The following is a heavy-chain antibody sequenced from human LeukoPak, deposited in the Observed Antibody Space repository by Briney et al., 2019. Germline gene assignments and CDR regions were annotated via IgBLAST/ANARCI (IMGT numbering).Heavy chain of an antibody. D-gene: IGHD3-22*01. Sequence: NPGGSLRLSCAASGFTFSSYSMNWVRQAPGKGLEWVSSISSSSSYIYYADSVKGRFTISRDNAENSLYLQMNSLRAEDTAVYYCARESRPAYYYDSSGYYYGSYFDYWGQGTLVTVSS. CDR2: ISSSSSYI. CDR1: GFTFSSYS. CDR3: ARESRPAYYYDSSGYYYGSYFDY. V-gene: IGHV3-21*01. J-gene: IGHJ4*02.